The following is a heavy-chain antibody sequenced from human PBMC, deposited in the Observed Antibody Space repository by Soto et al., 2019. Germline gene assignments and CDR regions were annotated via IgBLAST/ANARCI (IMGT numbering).Heavy chain of an antibody. V-gene: IGHV3-53*01. CDR2: IYSGGST. D-gene: IGHD1-26*01. CDR1: GFTVSSNY. Sequence: GGSLRLSCAASGFTVSSNYMSWVRQAPGKGLEWVSVIYSGGSTYYADSVKGRFTISRDNSKNTLYLQMNSLRAEDTAVYYCARDPGGNSGRNYWGQGTLVTVSS. CDR3: ARDPGGNSGRNY. J-gene: IGHJ4*02.